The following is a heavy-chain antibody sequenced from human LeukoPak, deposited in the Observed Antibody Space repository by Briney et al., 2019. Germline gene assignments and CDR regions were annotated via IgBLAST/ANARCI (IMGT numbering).Heavy chain of an antibody. CDR2: INHSGST. CDR1: GGSFSGYY. V-gene: IGHV4-34*01. J-gene: IGHJ4*02. CDR3: ARVQGRYYDFWSGYCDY. D-gene: IGHD3-3*01. Sequence: PSETLSLTCAVYGGSFSGYYWSWIRQPPGKGLEWIGEINHSGSTNYNPSLKSRVTISVDTSKNQFSLKLSSVTAADTAVYYCARVQGRYYDFWSGYCDYWGRGTLVTVSS.